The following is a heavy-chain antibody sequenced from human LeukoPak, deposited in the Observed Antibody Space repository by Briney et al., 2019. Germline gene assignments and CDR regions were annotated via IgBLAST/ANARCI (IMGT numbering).Heavy chain of an antibody. D-gene: IGHD5-12*01. J-gene: IGHJ4*02. V-gene: IGHV4-31*03. CDR1: GGSISSGGYY. CDR3: ARVVNLVARPYYFDY. Sequence: SETLSLTCTVSGGSISSGGYYWSWIRQHPGKGLEWIGYIYYSGSTYYNPSLKSRVTISVDTSKNQFSLKLSSVTAADTAVYYCARVVNLVARPYYFDYWGQGTLVTVSS. CDR2: IYYSGST.